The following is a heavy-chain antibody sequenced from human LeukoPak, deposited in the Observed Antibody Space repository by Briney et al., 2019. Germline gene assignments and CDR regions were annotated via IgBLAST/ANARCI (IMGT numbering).Heavy chain of an antibody. D-gene: IGHD2-15*01. CDR3: ARAPFEYCSGDICYSRHTFDY. CDR2: IYTSGST. J-gene: IGHJ4*02. V-gene: IGHV4-4*07. Sequence: SETLSLTCTVSGGSIRSYYWSWIRQPAGKGLEWIGRIYTSGSTDYNPSLRSRVTMSVATSKNQFSLKLSSVTAADTAVYYCARAPFEYCSGDICYSRHTFDYWGQGTLVIVSS. CDR1: GGSIRSYY.